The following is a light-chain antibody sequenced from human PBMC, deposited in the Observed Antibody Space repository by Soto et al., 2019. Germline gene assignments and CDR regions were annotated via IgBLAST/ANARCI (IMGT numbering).Light chain of an antibody. J-gene: IGKJ4*01. CDR3: QQYNSSPLT. CDR1: QPISSW. Sequence: DIQMTQSPPTLSASVGDRVTITCRSRQPISSWLAWYHQQPGKAPQLLIYDASSLESGVPSRFSGSGSGTELTLTISSLQSDDFAAYYCQQYNSSPLTFGGGTKVDIK. V-gene: IGKV1-5*01. CDR2: DAS.